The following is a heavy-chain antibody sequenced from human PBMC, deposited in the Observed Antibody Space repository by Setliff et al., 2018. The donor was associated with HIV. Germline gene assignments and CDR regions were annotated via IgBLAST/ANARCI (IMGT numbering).Heavy chain of an antibody. Sequence: SETLSLTCLVSGGSISSYYWSWIRQSAGKGLEWIGRIYSSGSTKYNPSLKSRVTMSVNTAKNQFFLMLSSVTAADTAVYYCARSMRGYCSDTSCRTFDHWGQGTLVTVSS. CDR3: ARSMRGYCSDTSCRTFDH. V-gene: IGHV4-4*07. D-gene: IGHD2-2*01. CDR2: IYSSGST. CDR1: GGSISSYY. J-gene: IGHJ4*02.